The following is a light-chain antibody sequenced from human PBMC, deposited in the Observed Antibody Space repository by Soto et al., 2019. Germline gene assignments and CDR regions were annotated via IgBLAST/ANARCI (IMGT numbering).Light chain of an antibody. CDR2: DVS. J-gene: IGLJ2*01. Sequence: QSVLTQPASVSGSPGQSITISCTGTSSDIGGYNYVSWYQQPPGKAPKLMIYDVSYRPSGVSDRFSGSKSGNTASLTISGLQAEDEADYHCSSFATTTIPVFGGGTKLTVL. CDR3: SSFATTTIPV. CDR1: SSDIGGYNY. V-gene: IGLV2-14*01.